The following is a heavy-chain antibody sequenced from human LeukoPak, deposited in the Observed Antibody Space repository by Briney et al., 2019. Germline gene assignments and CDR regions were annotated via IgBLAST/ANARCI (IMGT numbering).Heavy chain of an antibody. CDR3: ARFGRRHYLNWFDP. CDR1: GGSFSGYY. CDR2: INHSGST. V-gene: IGHV4-34*01. J-gene: IGHJ5*02. D-gene: IGHD3-10*01. Sequence: SETLSLTCAVYGGSFSGYYWSRIRQPPGKGLEWIGEINHSGSTNYNPSLKSRVTISVDTSKNQFSLKLSSVTAADTAVYYCARFGRRHYLNWFDPWGQGTLVTVSS.